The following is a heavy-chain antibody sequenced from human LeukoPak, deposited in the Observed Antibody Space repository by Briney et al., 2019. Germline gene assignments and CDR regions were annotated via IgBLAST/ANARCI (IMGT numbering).Heavy chain of an antibody. D-gene: IGHD4-23*01. V-gene: IGHV3-30*18. Sequence: PGGSLRLSCAASGFTFSSYGMHWVRQAPGKGLEWVAVISYDGSNKYYADSVKGRFTISRDNSKNTLYLQMNSLRAEDTAVYYCAKGDYGGPRDYFDYWGQGTPVTVSS. CDR2: ISYDGSNK. CDR1: GFTFSSYG. J-gene: IGHJ4*02. CDR3: AKGDYGGPRDYFDY.